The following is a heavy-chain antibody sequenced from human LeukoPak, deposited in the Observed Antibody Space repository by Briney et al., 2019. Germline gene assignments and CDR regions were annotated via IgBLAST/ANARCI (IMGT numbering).Heavy chain of an antibody. J-gene: IGHJ4*02. CDR3: ARGEWERPFDY. V-gene: IGHV3-53*01. Sequence: GGSLRLSCAVSGFTVSGNYMSWVRQAPGKGLEWVSLIYSGGTTYYADSVKGRFTISRDNSKNTLYLQMNSLRAEDTAVYYCARGEWERPFDYWGQGTLVTVSS. D-gene: IGHD1-26*01. CDR2: IYSGGTT. CDR1: GFTVSGNY.